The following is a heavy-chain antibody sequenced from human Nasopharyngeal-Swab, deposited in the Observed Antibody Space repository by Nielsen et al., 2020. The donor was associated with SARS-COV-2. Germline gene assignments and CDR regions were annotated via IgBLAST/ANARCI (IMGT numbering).Heavy chain of an antibody. J-gene: IGHJ6*03. D-gene: IGHD3-3*01. V-gene: IGHV3-11*06. CDR3: ARDRPDYDFWSGYSSYYYYYMDV. CDR2: ISSSSSYT. CDR1: GFTFGDYA. Sequence: GESLKISCTASGFTFGDYAMSWFRQAPGKGLEWVSYISSSSSYTNYADSVKGRFTISRDNAKNSLYLQMNSLRAEDTAVYYCARDRPDYDFWSGYSSYYYYYMDVWGKGTTVTVSS.